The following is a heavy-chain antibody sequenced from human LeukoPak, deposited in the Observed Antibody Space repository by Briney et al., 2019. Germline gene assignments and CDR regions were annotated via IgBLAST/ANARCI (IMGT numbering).Heavy chain of an antibody. CDR2: IYPDDSDP. V-gene: IGHV5-51*01. Sequence: EWMAIIYPDDSDPRYPPSFQGQVTISVDKSINTAYLQWNTLKASDTAMYYCARPGYYYGMDLWGQGTTVTVSS. CDR3: ARPGYYYGMDL. J-gene: IGHJ6*02.